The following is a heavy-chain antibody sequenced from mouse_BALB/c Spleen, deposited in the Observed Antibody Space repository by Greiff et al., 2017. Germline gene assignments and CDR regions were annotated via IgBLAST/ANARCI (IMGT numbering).Heavy chain of an antibody. CDR2: ISDGGSYT. CDR3: ARGPDDLGY. D-gene: IGHD2-4*01. J-gene: IGHJ4*01. V-gene: IGHV5-4*02. Sequence: EVKLMESGGGLVKPGGSLKLSCAASGFTFSDYYMYWVRQTPEKRLEWVATISDGGSYTYYPDSVKGRFTISRDNAKNNLYLQMSSLKSEDTAMYYCARGPDDLGYWGQGTSVTVSS. CDR1: GFTFSDYY.